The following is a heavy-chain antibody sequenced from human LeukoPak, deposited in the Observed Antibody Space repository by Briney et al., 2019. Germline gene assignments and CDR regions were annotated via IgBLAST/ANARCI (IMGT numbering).Heavy chain of an antibody. D-gene: IGHD1-14*01. J-gene: IGHJ4*02. Sequence: SETLSLTCTVSGGSISNGGYYWSWIRQHPGKGLEWIGYIYDSGTTYYNPALQSRVTISVDTSDNQFSLKLRSLTAADTAVYYCARGGDRRGFDYWGQGTLSPSPQ. V-gene: IGHV4-31*03. CDR2: IYDSGTT. CDR1: GGSISNGGYY. CDR3: ARGGDRRGFDY.